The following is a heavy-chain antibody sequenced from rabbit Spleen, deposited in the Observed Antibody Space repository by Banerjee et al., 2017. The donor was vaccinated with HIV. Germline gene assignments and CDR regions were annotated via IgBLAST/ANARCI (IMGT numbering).Heavy chain of an antibody. CDR3: ARDAGTSFSTYGMDL. J-gene: IGHJ6*01. CDR2: IYTNSGNT. Sequence: QERLVESGGGLVQPEGSLTLTCTASGFSFSSGYHMCWVRQAPGKGLEWIGCIYTNSGNTWYASWVNGRVTISKTSSTTVDLKMTSLTAADTATYFCARDAGTSFSTYGMDLWGPGTLVTVS. V-gene: IGHV1S45*01. CDR1: GFSFSSGYH. D-gene: IGHD8-1*01.